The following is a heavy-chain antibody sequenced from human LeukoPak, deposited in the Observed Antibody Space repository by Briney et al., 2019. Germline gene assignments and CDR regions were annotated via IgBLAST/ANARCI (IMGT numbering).Heavy chain of an antibody. Sequence: SQTLSLTCTVSGGSIRRGDYYWSWIRQPPGKGLEWIGNIYYSGNTYYNPYLKSRVTISVDTSKKQFSLEMSSVTAANAAVYYCARATITMAVGVPADAFDIWGQGTVVTVSS. J-gene: IGHJ3*02. CDR1: GGSIRRGDYY. V-gene: IGHV4-30-4*08. D-gene: IGHD5-24*01. CDR3: ARATITMAVGVPADAFDI. CDR2: IYYSGNT.